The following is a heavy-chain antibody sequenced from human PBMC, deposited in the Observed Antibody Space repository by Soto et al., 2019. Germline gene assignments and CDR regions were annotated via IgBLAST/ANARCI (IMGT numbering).Heavy chain of an antibody. CDR1: GGTFSSYT. Sequence: QVQLVQSGAEVKKPGSSVKVSCKASGGTFSSYTISWVRQAPGQGLEWMGRIIPILGIANYAQKFQGRVTITADKSTSTAYMELSSLRSEDTAVYSCARATTVTTSFDYWGQGTLVTVSS. CDR2: IIPILGIA. V-gene: IGHV1-69*02. D-gene: IGHD4-17*01. J-gene: IGHJ4*02. CDR3: ARATTVTTSFDY.